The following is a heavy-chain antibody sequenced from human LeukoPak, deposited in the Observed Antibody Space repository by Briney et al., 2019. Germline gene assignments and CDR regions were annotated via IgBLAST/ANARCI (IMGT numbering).Heavy chain of an antibody. CDR3: AKGGHCSGGSCYSGAFDI. J-gene: IGHJ3*02. Sequence: GGSLRLSCAASGFTFSSYAMSWVRQAPGKGLEWVSAISGSGGSTYYADSVKGRFTISRDNSKNTLYLQMNSLRAEDTAVYYCAKGGHCSGGSCYSGAFDIWGQGTMVTVSS. V-gene: IGHV3-23*01. CDR1: GFTFSSYA. D-gene: IGHD2-15*01. CDR2: ISGSGGST.